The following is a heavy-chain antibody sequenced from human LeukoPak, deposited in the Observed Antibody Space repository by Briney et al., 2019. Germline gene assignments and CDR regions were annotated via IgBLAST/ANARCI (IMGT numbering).Heavy chain of an antibody. J-gene: IGHJ4*02. CDR1: EFTLRSYA. V-gene: IGHV3-23*01. CDR2: ISGTDGST. Sequence: GGSLRLSCAASEFTLRSYAMSWVRQALGKGLEWVSRISGTDGSTYYADSVKGRFTISRDNSKNTLYLQMNSLRVDDTALYYCAKATTYGSSGYQYYFDHWGQGTLVTVSS. D-gene: IGHD3-22*01. CDR3: AKATTYGSSGYQYYFDH.